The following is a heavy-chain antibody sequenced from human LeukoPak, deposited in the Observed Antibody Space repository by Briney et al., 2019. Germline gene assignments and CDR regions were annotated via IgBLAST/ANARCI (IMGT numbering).Heavy chain of an antibody. V-gene: IGHV3-33*06. CDR3: AKLGYDSSGSPRLVDY. J-gene: IGHJ4*02. CDR2: IWYDGSNK. D-gene: IGHD3-22*01. Sequence: PGRSLRLSCAASGFTFSSYGIHWVRQAPGKGLEWVAVIWYDGSNKYYEDSVKGRFSISRDNSKSTLDLQMNSLRPEDTALYYCAKLGYDSSGSPRLVDYWGQGTLVTVSS. CDR1: GFTFSSYG.